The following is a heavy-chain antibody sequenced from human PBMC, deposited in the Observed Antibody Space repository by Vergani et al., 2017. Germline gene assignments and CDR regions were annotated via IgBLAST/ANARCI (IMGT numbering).Heavy chain of an antibody. J-gene: IGHJ6*03. CDR2: ISSSGSTI. D-gene: IGHD2-2*01. CDR3: AREKGYCSSTSCYGRGIKGAGYYYYMDV. CDR1: GFTFSDYY. Sequence: QVQLVESGGGLVKPGGSLRLSCAASGFTFSDYYMSWIRQAPGKGLEWVSYISSSGSTIYYADSVKGRFTISRDNAKNSLYLQMNSLRAEDTAVYYCAREKGYCSSTSCYGRGIKGAGYYYYMDVWGKGTTVTVSS. V-gene: IGHV3-11*01.